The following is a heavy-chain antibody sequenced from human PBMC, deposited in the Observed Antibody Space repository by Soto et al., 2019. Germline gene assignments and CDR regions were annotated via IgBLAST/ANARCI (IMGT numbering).Heavy chain of an antibody. D-gene: IGHD6-13*01. J-gene: IGHJ4*02. Sequence: QVQLVESGGGVVQPGRSLRLSCAASGFTFSSYGMHWVRQAPGKGLEWVAVIWYDGSNKYYADSVKGRFTISRDNSKNTLYLQMISLRAEDTAVYYCARVLTPIAAAGPDYWGQGTLVTVSS. CDR3: ARVLTPIAAAGPDY. CDR2: IWYDGSNK. CDR1: GFTFSSYG. V-gene: IGHV3-33*01.